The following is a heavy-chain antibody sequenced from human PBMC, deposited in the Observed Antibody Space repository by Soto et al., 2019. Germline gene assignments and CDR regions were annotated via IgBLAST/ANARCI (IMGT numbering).Heavy chain of an antibody. J-gene: IGHJ4*02. CDR1: GYTFTSYG. Sequence: QVQLVQSGAEVKKPGASVKVSCKASGYTFTSYGISWVRQAPGQGLEWMGWISAYNGNTNYAQKLQGRVTMTTDTSXSXXYMELRSLRSDDTAVYYGERSGIGYSGSDPTGGDYWVQGSLFTVSS. CDR2: ISAYNGNT. CDR3: ERSGIGYSGSDPTGGDY. D-gene: IGHD5-12*01. V-gene: IGHV1-18*01.